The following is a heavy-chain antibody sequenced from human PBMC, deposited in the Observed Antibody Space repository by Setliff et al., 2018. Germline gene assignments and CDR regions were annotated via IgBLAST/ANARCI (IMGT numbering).Heavy chain of an antibody. CDR2: VYHRGST. V-gene: IGHV4-38-2*02. Sequence: PSETLSLTCTVSNFSLTSGFFWAWVRQPPGKGLEWIATVYHRGSTDYKPSLKSRATISVDTSKNQFSLKSTSMTAADTAVYFCAREGRSSTRGWYMDAWGKGTSVTVS. D-gene: IGHD2-2*01. CDR1: NFSLTSGFF. J-gene: IGHJ6*03. CDR3: AREGRSSTRGWYMDA.